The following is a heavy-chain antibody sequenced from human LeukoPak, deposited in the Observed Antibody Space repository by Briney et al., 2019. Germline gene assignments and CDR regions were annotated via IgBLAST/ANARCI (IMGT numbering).Heavy chain of an antibody. CDR2: INLSGST. J-gene: IGHJ5*02. CDR1: GGSFSGYY. V-gene: IGHV4-34*01. D-gene: IGHD3-22*01. CDR3: ARGSTLNENYYDSSGYYL. Sequence: PSETLSLTCAVYGGSFSGYYWSWIRQPPGKGLECSVEINLSGSTNYNPSLKSRVTISVDTSKNQFSLKLSSVTAADTAVYYCARGSTLNENYYDSSGYYLWGQGTLVTVSS.